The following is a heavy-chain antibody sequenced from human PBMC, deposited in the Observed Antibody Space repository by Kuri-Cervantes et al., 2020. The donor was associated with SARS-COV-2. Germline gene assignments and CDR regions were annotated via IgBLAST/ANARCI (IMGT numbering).Heavy chain of an antibody. D-gene: IGHD3-16*01. V-gene: IGHV3-7*01. CDR3: ARDLRMGKSLDY. J-gene: IGHJ4*02. CDR1: GFTFSSYW. CDR2: IKQDGSEK. Sequence: LSLTCAASGFTFSSYWMSWVRQAPGKGLEWVANIKQDGSEKYYVDSVKGRFTISRDDAKSSVYLQMNSLRGEDTAVYYCARDLRMGKSLDYWGQGTLVTVSS.